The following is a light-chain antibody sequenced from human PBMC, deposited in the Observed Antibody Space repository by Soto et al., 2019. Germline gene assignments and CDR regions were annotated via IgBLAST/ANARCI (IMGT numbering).Light chain of an antibody. CDR1: SSNNGAGYD. V-gene: IGLV1-40*01. CDR3: QSHDSSLSGFYV. CDR2: GNS. Sequence: QSVLTQPPPVSGAPGQRVTISCPGSSSNNGAGYDVHWYQQLPGTAPKLLIYGNSNRPSGVPDRFSGSKSGTSASLAITGLQAEDEADYYCQSHDSSLSGFYVFGAGTKVTVL. J-gene: IGLJ1*01.